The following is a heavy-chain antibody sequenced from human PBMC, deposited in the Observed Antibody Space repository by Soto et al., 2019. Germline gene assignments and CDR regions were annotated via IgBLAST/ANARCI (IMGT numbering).Heavy chain of an antibody. D-gene: IGHD3-3*01. V-gene: IGHV1-8*01. Sequence: ASVKVSCKASGYTFTSYDINWVRLATGQGLEWMGWMNPNSGNTGYAQKFQGRVTMTRNTSISTAYMELSSLRSEDTAVYYCARGREKITIFGVVTSPYYYYYGMDVWGQGTTVTVSS. CDR1: GYTFTSYD. J-gene: IGHJ6*02. CDR2: MNPNSGNT. CDR3: ARGREKITIFGVVTSPYYYYYGMDV.